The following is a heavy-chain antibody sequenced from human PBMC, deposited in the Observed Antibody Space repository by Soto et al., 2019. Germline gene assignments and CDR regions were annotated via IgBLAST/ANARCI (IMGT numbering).Heavy chain of an antibody. CDR2: IYYSGST. V-gene: IGHV4-59*01. D-gene: IGHD2-2*01. Sequence: SETLSLTCTVSGGSISSYYWSCIRQPPGKGLEWIGYIYYSGSTNYNPSLKSRVTISVDTSKNQFSLKLSSVTAADTAVYYCARGGYCSSTSCLTEYYYYGMDVLGQGTTVTVSS. CDR3: ARGGYCSSTSCLTEYYYYGMDV. J-gene: IGHJ6*02. CDR1: GGSISSYY.